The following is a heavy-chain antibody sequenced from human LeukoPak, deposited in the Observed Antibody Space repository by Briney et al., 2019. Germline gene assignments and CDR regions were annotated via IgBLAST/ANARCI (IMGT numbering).Heavy chain of an antibody. CDR2: ISQTGSIE. V-gene: IGHV3-30*03. Sequence: GGSLRLSCAASGFTFPTYVMHWVRQAPGKGLEWVAVISQTGSIETYADSVRGRFSISRDNSDSTVYLQMNSLKTEDTAVYYCARDRAVALPTYFYYMDVWGKGTTVIVSS. CDR1: GFTFPTYV. J-gene: IGHJ6*03. D-gene: IGHD2-15*01. CDR3: ARDRAVALPTYFYYMDV.